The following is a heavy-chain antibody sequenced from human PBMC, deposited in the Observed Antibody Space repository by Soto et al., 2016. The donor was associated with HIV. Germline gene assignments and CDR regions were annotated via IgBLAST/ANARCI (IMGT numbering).Heavy chain of an antibody. CDR3: ARAGAHDY. D-gene: IGHD3-10*01. J-gene: IGHJ4*03. CDR1: QFTFGSFW. CDR2: INQDGSET. V-gene: IGHV3-7*04. Sequence: EVQLVESGGDLVQPGGSLRISCAASQFTFGSFWMGWVRQPPGKGLEWVATINQDGSETYYVGSVKGRFTISRDNAKNSLYLQMNSLRAEDTAVYYCARAGAHDYVGPGTLVTVSS.